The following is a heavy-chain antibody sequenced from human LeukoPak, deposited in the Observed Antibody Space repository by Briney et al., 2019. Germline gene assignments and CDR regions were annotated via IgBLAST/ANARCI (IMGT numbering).Heavy chain of an antibody. Sequence: GGSLRLSCAACGFTFSSYAMSWVRQAPGKGLEWVSAISGSGGSTYYADSVKGRFTISRDNSKNTLYLQMNSLRAEDTAVYYCAKSSPYYDFWSGYLVNWFDPWGQGTLVTVSS. CDR1: GFTFSSYA. CDR2: ISGSGGST. D-gene: IGHD3-3*01. J-gene: IGHJ5*02. V-gene: IGHV3-23*01. CDR3: AKSSPYYDFWSGYLVNWFDP.